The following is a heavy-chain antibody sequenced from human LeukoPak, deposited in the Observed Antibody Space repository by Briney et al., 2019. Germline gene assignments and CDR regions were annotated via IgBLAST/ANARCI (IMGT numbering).Heavy chain of an antibody. CDR3: ASSGPNDYGDYYFDY. J-gene: IGHJ4*02. Sequence: GESLKISCKGSGYSFTSYWIGWVRQMPGNGLEWMGIIYPGDSDTRYSPSFQGQVTISADKSISTAYLQWSSLKASDTAMYYCASSGPNDYGDYYFDYWGQGTLVTVSS. CDR1: GYSFTSYW. CDR2: IYPGDSDT. V-gene: IGHV5-51*01. D-gene: IGHD4-17*01.